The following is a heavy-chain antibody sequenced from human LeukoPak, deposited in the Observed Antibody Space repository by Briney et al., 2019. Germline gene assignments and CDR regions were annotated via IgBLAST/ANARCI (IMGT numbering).Heavy chain of an antibody. Sequence: GGSLRLSCAASGFTLSRYGMHWVRQAPGKGLEWVAFIRYDGNNKYYADSVKGRFTISRDNSKNTLYLQMNSLRAEDTAVYYCAKDSYYYGSGYNWFDPWGQGTLVTVSS. J-gene: IGHJ5*02. CDR1: GFTLSRYG. V-gene: IGHV3-30*02. CDR2: IRYDGNNK. D-gene: IGHD3-10*01. CDR3: AKDSYYYGSGYNWFDP.